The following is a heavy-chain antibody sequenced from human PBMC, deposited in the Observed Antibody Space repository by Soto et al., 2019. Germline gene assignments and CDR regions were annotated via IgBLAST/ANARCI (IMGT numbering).Heavy chain of an antibody. V-gene: IGHV2-5*02. CDR1: GFSLSGDGVG. J-gene: IGHJ3*02. CDR2: IYWDDDQ. CDR3: AHAYGGTSWPNDAFDI. D-gene: IGHD2-21*01. Sequence: QITLKESGPTLVKPTQTLTLTCTVSGFSLSGDGVGVGWIRQPPGKALEWLALIYWDDDQRYSPSLKTRLTITKDNSKNQVVHTMTNMDPVDTATYYCAHAYGGTSWPNDAFDIWGQGTVVTVSS.